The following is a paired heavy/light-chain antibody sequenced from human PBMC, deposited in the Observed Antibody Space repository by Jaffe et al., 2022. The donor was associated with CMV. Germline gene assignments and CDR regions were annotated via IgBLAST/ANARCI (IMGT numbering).Heavy chain of an antibody. Sequence: DVQLVESGGGLAQPGGSLRLSCAASGFTLSRYEMNWVRQAPGKGLEWISYSSNSGSARYYADSVKGRFIISRDNTKNVLYLEMNSLRVEDTATYYCARNSEYCSGGSCALHWLDPWGQGTLVTVSS. CDR2: SSNSGSAR. V-gene: IGHV3-48*03. CDR1: GFTLSRYE. CDR3: ARNSEYCSGGSCALHWLDP. J-gene: IGHJ5*02. D-gene: IGHD2-15*01.
Light chain of an antibody. Sequence: DIQLTQSPSSVSASVGDRVTITCRASQDIDTWLAWYQQKPGKAPKLLIYGASSLQAGVPSRFSGSGSGTDFTLTISSLHPDDFATYYCQEGNSFPIAFGQGTRLEIK. J-gene: IGKJ5*01. CDR1: QDIDTW. CDR3: QEGNSFPIA. CDR2: GAS. V-gene: IGKV1-12*01.